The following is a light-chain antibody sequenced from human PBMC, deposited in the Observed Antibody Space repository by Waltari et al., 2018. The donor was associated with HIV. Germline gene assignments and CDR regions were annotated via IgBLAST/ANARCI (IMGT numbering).Light chain of an antibody. Sequence: EIVMTQYPATLAVSPGERATLSCRASQTITSNLAWYQHKPGQAPRLLIFGASTRATGIPARFSGSGSGTDFTLTISSLQSEDFAIYYCQQYENWPPFTFGGGTRVEIK. CDR1: QTITSN. CDR3: QQYENWPPFT. CDR2: GAS. J-gene: IGKJ4*01. V-gene: IGKV3-15*01.